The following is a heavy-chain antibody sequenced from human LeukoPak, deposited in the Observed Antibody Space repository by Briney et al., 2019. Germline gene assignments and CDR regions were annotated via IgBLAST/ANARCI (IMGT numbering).Heavy chain of an antibody. J-gene: IGHJ4*02. CDR1: EFTFSSYV. CDR3: GRDWKLDY. V-gene: IGHV3-23*01. CDR2: IGANGGDT. D-gene: IGHD1-1*01. Sequence: TGGSLRLSCAASEFTFSSYVMAWVRQAPGKGLEWVSAIGANGGDTKYADSVKGRFTISRDNSKNTLYLQMNSLRVEDTAIYYCGRDWKLDYWGQGTLVTVSS.